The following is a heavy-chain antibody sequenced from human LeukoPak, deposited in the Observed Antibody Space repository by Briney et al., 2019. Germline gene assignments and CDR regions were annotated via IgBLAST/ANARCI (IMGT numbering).Heavy chain of an antibody. CDR2: ISAYSGNT. CDR1: GYTFTSYG. D-gene: IGHD6-6*01. V-gene: IGHV1-18*01. Sequence: ASVKVSCKASGYTFTSYGVSWVRQAPGQGLEWMGWISAYSGNTDFAQKLQGRVTMTTDTSTSTAYMEVGSLRSDDTAVYYCARGNEYSSSYFMDAWGKGTTVTVSS. J-gene: IGHJ6*03. CDR3: ARGNEYSSSYFMDA.